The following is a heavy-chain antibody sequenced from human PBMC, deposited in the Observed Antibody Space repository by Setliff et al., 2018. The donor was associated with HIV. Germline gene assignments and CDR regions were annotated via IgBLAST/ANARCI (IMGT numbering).Heavy chain of an antibody. D-gene: IGHD1-7*01. CDR2: IKQDGSEK. CDR3: ATDRGTY. Sequence: GGSPRLSCAASGFTFKTDAMHWVRQAPGKGLEWVANIKQDGSEKYYVDSVKGRFTISRDNAKNSLYLQMNSLRAEDTAVYYCATDRGTYWGQGTLVTVSS. CDR1: GFTFKTDA. J-gene: IGHJ4*02. V-gene: IGHV3-7*03.